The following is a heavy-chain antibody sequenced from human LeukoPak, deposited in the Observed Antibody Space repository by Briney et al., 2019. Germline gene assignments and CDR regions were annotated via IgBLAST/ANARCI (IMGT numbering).Heavy chain of an antibody. J-gene: IGHJ4*02. CDR3: ARESLSSGWPRNDY. V-gene: IGHV3-7*01. D-gene: IGHD6-19*01. Sequence: GGSLRLSXAASGFTFSSYWMTWVRQAPGKGLEWVANIKQDGSEKYYVDSVKGRFTISRDNAKNSLHLQLNSLRVEDTAFYYCARESLSSGWPRNDYWGQGTLVTVSS. CDR1: GFTFSSYW. CDR2: IKQDGSEK.